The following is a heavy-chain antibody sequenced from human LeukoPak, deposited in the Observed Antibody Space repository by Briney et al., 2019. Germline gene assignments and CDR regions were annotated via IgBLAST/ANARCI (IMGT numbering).Heavy chain of an antibody. Sequence: GRSLRLSCAASGFTFSSYGMHWVRQAPGKGLEWVAVISYDGSNKYYADSVKGRFTISRDNSKNTLYLQMNSLRAEDTAVYYCAKDRYRYFDYWGQGTLVTVSS. V-gene: IGHV3-30*18. D-gene: IGHD1-14*01. J-gene: IGHJ4*02. CDR3: AKDRYRYFDY. CDR2: ISYDGSNK. CDR1: GFTFSSYG.